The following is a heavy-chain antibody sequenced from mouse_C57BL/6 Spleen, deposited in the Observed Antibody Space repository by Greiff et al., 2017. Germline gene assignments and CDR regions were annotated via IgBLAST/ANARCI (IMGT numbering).Heavy chain of an antibody. D-gene: IGHD1-1*01. Sequence: QVQLKQSGAELARPGASVKLSCKASGYTFTSYGISWVKQRTGPGLEWIGEIYPRSGNTYYNEKFKGKAPLTAAKSSSTAYMELRSLTSEYSAVVFCSRYYGSSHWYFDDWGKGTTVTVSS. CDR1: GYTFTSYG. J-gene: IGHJ1*03. CDR2: IYPRSGNT. V-gene: IGHV1-81*01. CDR3: SRYYGSSHWYFDD.